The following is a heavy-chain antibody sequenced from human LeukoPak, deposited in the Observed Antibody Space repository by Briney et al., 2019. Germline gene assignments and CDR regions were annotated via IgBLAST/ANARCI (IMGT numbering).Heavy chain of an antibody. J-gene: IGHJ5*02. Sequence: KPSETLSLTCAVYGGSFSGYYWSWIRQPPGKGLEWIGEINHSGSTNYNPSLKSRVTISVDTSKNQFSLKLNSVTAADTAVYYCASCSSTSWYAGDWFDLWGQGTLVTVSS. CDR1: GGSFSGYY. CDR2: INHSGST. V-gene: IGHV4-34*01. CDR3: ASCSSTSWYAGDWFDL. D-gene: IGHD2-2*01.